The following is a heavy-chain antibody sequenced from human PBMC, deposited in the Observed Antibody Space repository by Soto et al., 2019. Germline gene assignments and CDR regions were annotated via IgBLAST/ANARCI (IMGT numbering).Heavy chain of an antibody. V-gene: IGHV3-30-3*01. CDR2: ISYDGSNK. Sequence: QVQLVESGGGVVQPGRSLRLSCAASGFTFSSYAMHWVRQAPGKGLEWVAVISYDGSNKYYADSVKGRFTISRDNSKNALYLQMNTLRAEDTAVYYCASGDGYPAFFDYWGQGTLVTVSS. CDR3: ASGDGYPAFFDY. J-gene: IGHJ4*02. CDR1: GFTFSSYA. D-gene: IGHD2-21*01.